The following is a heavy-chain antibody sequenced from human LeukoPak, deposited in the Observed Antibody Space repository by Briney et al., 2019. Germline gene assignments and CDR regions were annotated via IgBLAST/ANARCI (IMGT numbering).Heavy chain of an antibody. CDR2: IYSGGST. D-gene: IGHD6-13*01. Sequence: QAGGSLRLSCAASGFTVCSNYMSWVREAPGKGMEWVSVIYSGGSTYYADSVKGRFTISRDNSKNTLYLQMNSLRAEDTAVYYCARGEVASSSWYADYWGQGTLVTVSS. V-gene: IGHV3-53*01. CDR1: GFTVCSNY. J-gene: IGHJ4*02. CDR3: ARGEVASSSWYADY.